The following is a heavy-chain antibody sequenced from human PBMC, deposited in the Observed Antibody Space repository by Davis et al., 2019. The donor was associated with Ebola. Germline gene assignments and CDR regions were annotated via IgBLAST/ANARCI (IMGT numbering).Heavy chain of an antibody. CDR1: GFTFSSYA. Sequence: PGGSLRLSCAASGFTFSSYAMSWVRQAPGKGLEWVSAISGSGGSTYYADSVKGRFTISRDNSKNTLYLQMNSLKTEDTAVYYCTSYCSSTSCYGGKRWFDPWGQGTLVAVSS. V-gene: IGHV3-23*01. CDR2: ISGSGGST. CDR3: TSYCSSTSCYGGKRWFDP. D-gene: IGHD2-2*01. J-gene: IGHJ5*02.